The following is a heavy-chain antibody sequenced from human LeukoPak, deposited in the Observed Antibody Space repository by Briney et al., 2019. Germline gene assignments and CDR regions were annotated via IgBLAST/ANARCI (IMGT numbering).Heavy chain of an antibody. D-gene: IGHD3-10*01. Sequence: PGKSLRLSCAASGFTFSSYAINWVRQAPGKGLEWVAAISYDGTNKNYADSVKGRFTISRDSSKNTVYLEMNSLRGEDTAVYYCARDPEHYGSGSYLDYWGQGSLVTVSS. CDR1: GFTFSSYA. CDR3: ARDPEHYGSGSYLDY. J-gene: IGHJ4*02. CDR2: ISYDGTNK. V-gene: IGHV3-30-3*01.